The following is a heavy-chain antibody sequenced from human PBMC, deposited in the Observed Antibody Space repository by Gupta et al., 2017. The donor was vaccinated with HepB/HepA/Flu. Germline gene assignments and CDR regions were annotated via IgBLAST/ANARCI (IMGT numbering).Heavy chain of an antibody. CDR1: GASISATTHY. CDR2: LYYTGTA. CDR3: ARQRRDPFTFYYYFDV. D-gene: IGHD3/OR15-3a*01. V-gene: IGHV4-39*01. Sequence: QVQLEESKVGLVKPSETLSLSCTVSGASISATTHYWAWIRQPPGKPLEWIGSLYYTGTAFYNPSLKSRLNISADRSKNQFSLKLTSVAATDRAVYFCARQRRDPFTFYYYFDVWGNGTTVTVST. J-gene: IGHJ6*04.